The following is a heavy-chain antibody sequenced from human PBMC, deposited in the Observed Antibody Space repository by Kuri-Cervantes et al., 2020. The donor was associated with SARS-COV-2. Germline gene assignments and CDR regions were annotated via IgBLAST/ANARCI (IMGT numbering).Heavy chain of an antibody. D-gene: IGHD3-10*01. Sequence: SGPTLVKPTQTLTLTCTFSGFSLSTSGMCVSWIRQPPGKALEWLARIDWDDDKYYRTYLKTRLTISKDPSNNKVVLTMTNMDPVDTATYYCSRITPMARGVTYYYYGMDVWGQGTTVTVSS. CDR3: SRITPMARGVTYYYYGMDV. CDR1: GFSLSTSGMC. J-gene: IGHJ6*02. CDR2: IDWDDDK. V-gene: IGHV2-70*11.